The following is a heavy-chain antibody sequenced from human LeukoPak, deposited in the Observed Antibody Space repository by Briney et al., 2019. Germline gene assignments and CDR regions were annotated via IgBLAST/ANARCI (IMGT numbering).Heavy chain of an antibody. V-gene: IGHV1-18*01. Sequence: ASVKVSCKASGYTFTSYGISWVRQAPGQGLEWMGWITAYNGNTNYAQKLQGRVTITGDTSITTAYMELGSLTSDDTAVYYCATGLQYGLWGVPYFYYMHAWGKGATVTVSS. CDR1: GYTFTSYG. D-gene: IGHD3-10*01. J-gene: IGHJ6*03. CDR3: ATGLQYGLWGVPYFYYMHA. CDR2: ITAYNGNT.